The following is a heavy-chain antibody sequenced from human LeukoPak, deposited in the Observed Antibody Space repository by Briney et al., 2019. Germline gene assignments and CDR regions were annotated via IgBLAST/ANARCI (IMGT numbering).Heavy chain of an antibody. Sequence: GGSLRLSCAASGFTFSSYGMHWVRQAPGKGLEWVAVISYDGSNKYYADSVKGRFTISRDNSKNTLYLQMNSLRAEDTAVYYCAKDDTTATTGFDYWGQGTLVTVSS. CDR3: AKDDTTATTGFDY. D-gene: IGHD4-17*01. V-gene: IGHV3-30*18. J-gene: IGHJ4*02. CDR2: ISYDGSNK. CDR1: GFTFSSYG.